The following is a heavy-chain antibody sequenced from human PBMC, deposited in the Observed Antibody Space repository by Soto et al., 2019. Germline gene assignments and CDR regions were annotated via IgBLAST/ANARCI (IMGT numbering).Heavy chain of an antibody. V-gene: IGHV1-2*02. CDR3: ARVGQLVRVIRVNYFDY. CDR2: INPNSGGT. Sequence: QVQLVQSGAEVRKPGASVKVSCKASGYTFTDYFLHWVRQAPGQVLEWLGWINPNSGGTTHAQRFQGIVTIIRDTSITTALREVKMLQSDEADVYYCARVGQLVRVIRVNYFDYWGQVKLVTAAS. D-gene: IGHD3-9*01. CDR1: GYTFTDYF. J-gene: IGHJ4*02.